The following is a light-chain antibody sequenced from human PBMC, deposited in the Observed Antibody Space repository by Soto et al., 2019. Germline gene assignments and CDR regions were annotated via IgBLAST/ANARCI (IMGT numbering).Light chain of an antibody. Sequence: EIGSRQAPGRPDVCRVERATSSCRSSQSVSSSYLAWYQQKPGQAPRLLIYGASSRATGIPDRFSGSGSGTNFTLALSSLEPADFAVYYFHQHARSPIALVQGTRLEIK. CDR3: HQHARSPIA. CDR2: GAS. V-gene: IGKV3-20*01. CDR1: QSVSSSY. J-gene: IGKJ5*01.